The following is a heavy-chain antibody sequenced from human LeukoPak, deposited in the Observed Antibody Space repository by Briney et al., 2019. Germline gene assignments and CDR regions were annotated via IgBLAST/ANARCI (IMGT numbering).Heavy chain of an antibody. V-gene: IGHV4-59*08. CDR2: IYNSGST. Sequence: SETLSLTCTVSGGSITSYYWSWMRQPPGKGLEWIGYIYNSGSTNYNPSLKSRVTISLDTSKNQFSLKLSSVTAADTAVYYCASTEWNYARWGQGTLVTVSS. CDR1: GGSITSYY. J-gene: IGHJ4*02. CDR3: ASTEWNYAR. D-gene: IGHD1-7*01.